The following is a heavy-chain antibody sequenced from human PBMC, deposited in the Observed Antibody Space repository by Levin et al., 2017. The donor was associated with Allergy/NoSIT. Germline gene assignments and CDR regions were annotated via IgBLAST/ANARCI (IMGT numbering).Heavy chain of an antibody. CDR2: IYYSGST. J-gene: IGHJ3*02. D-gene: IGHD6-19*01. CDR3: ARTTAVAGTVDAFDI. Sequence: SETLSLTCTVSGGSISSYYWSWIRQPPGKGLEWIGYIYYSGSTNYNPSLKSRVTISVDTSKNQFSLKLSSVTAADTAVYYCARTTAVAGTVDAFDIWGQGTMVTVSS. V-gene: IGHV4-59*01. CDR1: GGSISSYY.